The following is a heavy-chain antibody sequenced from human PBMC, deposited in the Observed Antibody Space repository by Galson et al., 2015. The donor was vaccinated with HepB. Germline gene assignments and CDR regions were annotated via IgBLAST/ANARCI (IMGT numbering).Heavy chain of an antibody. CDR2: ISAYNGNT. D-gene: IGHD2-2*01. Sequence: ISWVRQAPGQGLEWMGWISAYNGNTNYAQKLQGRVTMTTDTSTSTAYMELSSLRSEDTAVYYCARGKAYCSSTSCLDYYYYGMDVWGQGTTVAVSS. CDR3: ARGKAYCSSTSCLDYYYYGMDV. J-gene: IGHJ6*02. V-gene: IGHV1-18*01.